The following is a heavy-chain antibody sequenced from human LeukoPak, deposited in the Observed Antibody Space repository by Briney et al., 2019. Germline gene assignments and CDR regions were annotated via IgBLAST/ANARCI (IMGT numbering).Heavy chain of an antibody. CDR3: ARSRLRPNLTWFDP. CDR1: GATFSSYA. D-gene: IGHD2-21*02. Sequence: ASVNLSCKASGATFSSYAISWVRHAPGQGLEWTGRIIPILGIANYAQKFQGRVTITADKSTSTAYMELSSLRSEDTAVYYCARSRLRPNLTWFDPWGQGTLVTVSS. CDR2: IIPILGIA. V-gene: IGHV1-69*04. J-gene: IGHJ5*02.